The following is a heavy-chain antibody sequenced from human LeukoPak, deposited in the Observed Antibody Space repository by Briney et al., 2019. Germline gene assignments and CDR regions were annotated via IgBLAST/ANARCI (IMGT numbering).Heavy chain of an antibody. CDR2: ISGSGGST. V-gene: IGHV3-23*01. D-gene: IGHD6-13*01. J-gene: IGHJ5*02. CDR1: GFTFSSYA. Sequence: GGSLRLSCAASGFTFSSYAMSWVRQAPGKGLEWVSAISGSGGSTYYADSVKGRFTISRDNSKNTLYQQMNSLRAEDTAVYYCANPPHIAAAGTDWFDPWGQGTLVTVSS. CDR3: ANPPHIAAAGTDWFDP.